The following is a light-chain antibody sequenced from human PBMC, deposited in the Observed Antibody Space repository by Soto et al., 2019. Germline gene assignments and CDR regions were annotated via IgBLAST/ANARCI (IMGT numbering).Light chain of an antibody. Sequence: DIQMTQSPSSLSASVGDSVTITCRASQSISSYLNWYQQKPGKAPKLLIYAASSLQSGVPSRFSGSGSGTDFTLTISSLQPEDFATYYCRQSYSTPRTFGGGTKADNK. J-gene: IGKJ4*01. V-gene: IGKV1-39*01. CDR2: AAS. CDR1: QSISSY. CDR3: RQSYSTPRT.